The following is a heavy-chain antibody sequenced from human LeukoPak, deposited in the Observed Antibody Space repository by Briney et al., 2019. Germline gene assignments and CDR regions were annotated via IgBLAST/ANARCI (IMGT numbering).Heavy chain of an antibody. V-gene: IGHV4-39*01. D-gene: IGHD6-13*01. CDR3: AAIDGPSSWYFDL. CDR2: IYYSGST. J-gene: IGHJ2*01. CDR1: GGSISSSSYY. Sequence: SETLSLTCTVSGGSISSSSYYWRWIRQPPGKGLEWIGSIYYSGSTYYNPSLKSRVTISVDTSKNQFSLKLSSVTAADTAVYYCAAIDGPSSWYFDLWGRGTLVTVSS.